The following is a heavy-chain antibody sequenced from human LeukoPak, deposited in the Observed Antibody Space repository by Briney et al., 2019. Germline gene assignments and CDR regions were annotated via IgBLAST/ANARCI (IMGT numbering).Heavy chain of an antibody. J-gene: IGHJ5*02. CDR3: ARHVPSGSYLGRFDP. Sequence: SETPSLTCTVSGASVSSYYWIWIRQPAGRGLEWIGRIDASGSTNYNPSLKSRVTMSVDSSKNQFSLKLSSVTAADTAVYYCARHVPSGSYLGRFDPWGQGTLVTVSS. CDR2: IDASGST. D-gene: IGHD1-26*01. CDR1: GASVSSYY. V-gene: IGHV4-4*07.